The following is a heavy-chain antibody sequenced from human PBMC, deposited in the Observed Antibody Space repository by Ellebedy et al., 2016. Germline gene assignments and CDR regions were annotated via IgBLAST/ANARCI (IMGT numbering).Heavy chain of an antibody. CDR2: INPSGGST. CDR1: GYTFTSYY. J-gene: IGHJ6*02. CDR3: TRDRVLGYVVSYYYGMDV. D-gene: IGHD3-16*01. Sequence: ASVKVSXKASGYTFTSYYMHWVRQAPGQGLEWMGIINPSGGSTSYAQKFQGRVTMTRDTSTSTVYMELSSLRSEDTAVYYCTRDRVLGYVVSYYYGMDVWGQGTTVTVSS. V-gene: IGHV1-46*01.